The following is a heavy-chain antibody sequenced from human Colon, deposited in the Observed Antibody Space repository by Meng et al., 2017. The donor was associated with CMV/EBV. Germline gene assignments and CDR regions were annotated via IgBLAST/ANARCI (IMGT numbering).Heavy chain of an antibody. CDR2: ISPDGSER. CDR1: GFTFTTWW. V-gene: IGHV3-7*04. CDR3: ATERGWYRRIY. D-gene: IGHD6-19*01. J-gene: IGHJ4*02. Sequence: GESLKISCAASGFTFTTWWMTWVRQSPGKGLEWVANISPDGSERCYGDSVKGRFTISRDNAKNSLYLQMNTLRADDTTMYFCATERGWYRRIYWGQGTLVTVSS.